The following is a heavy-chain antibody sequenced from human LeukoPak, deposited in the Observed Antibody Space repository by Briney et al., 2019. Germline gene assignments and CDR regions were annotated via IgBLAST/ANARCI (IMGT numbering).Heavy chain of an antibody. D-gene: IGHD3-22*01. J-gene: IGHJ4*02. CDR3: ARGYDSSAYYPFNY. V-gene: IGHV4-59*02. CDR1: GGSVSSYF. CDR2: IDDSGNT. Sequence: PSETLSLTCTVSGGSVSSYFWSWIRRPPGKGLEWICYIDDSGNTNYSPSLKSQVSISIDKSKNQFSLKLTSVTAADTAVYYCARGYDSSAYYPFNYWGQGTLVTVSS.